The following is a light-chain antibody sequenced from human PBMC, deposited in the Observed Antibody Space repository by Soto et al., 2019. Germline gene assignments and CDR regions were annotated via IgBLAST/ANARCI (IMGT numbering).Light chain of an antibody. CDR1: QSVSSN. V-gene: IGKV3-15*01. J-gene: IGKJ2*01. Sequence: EIVMTQSPATLSVSPGERATVSCRTSQSVSSNLAWYQQNPGQTPRLLIYGASTRATGIPARFSGSGSGTECTLIIGSLEPEDFAAYYCQQYNNCPRTFGQGTKLEIK. CDR3: QQYNNCPRT. CDR2: GAS.